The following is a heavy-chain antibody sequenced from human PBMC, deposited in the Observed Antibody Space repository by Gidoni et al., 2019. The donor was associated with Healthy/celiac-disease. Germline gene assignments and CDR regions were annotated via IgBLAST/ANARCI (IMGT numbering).Heavy chain of an antibody. J-gene: IGHJ4*02. V-gene: IGHV3-49*02. CDR3: TRILTYYYDSSGRSPFDY. Sequence: EWVGFIRSKAYGGTTEYAASVKGRFTISRDDSKSIAYLQMNSLKTEDTAVYYCTRILTYYYDSSGRSPFDYWGQGTLVTVSS. D-gene: IGHD3-22*01. CDR2: IRSKAYGGTT.